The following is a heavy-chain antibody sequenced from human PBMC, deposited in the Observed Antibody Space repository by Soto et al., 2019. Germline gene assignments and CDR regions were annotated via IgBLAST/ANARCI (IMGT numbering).Heavy chain of an antibody. D-gene: IGHD3-10*01. CDR2: INWNGGST. V-gene: IGHV3-20*04. CDR3: ARNRQVTMVRGVSPYYFDY. Sequence: PGGSLRLSCAASGFTFDDDGMSWVRQAPGKGLEWVSGINWNGGSTGYADSVKGRFTISRDNAKNSLYLQMNSLRAEDTALYYCARNRQVTMVRGVSPYYFDYWGQGTLVTVS. CDR1: GFTFDDDG. J-gene: IGHJ4*02.